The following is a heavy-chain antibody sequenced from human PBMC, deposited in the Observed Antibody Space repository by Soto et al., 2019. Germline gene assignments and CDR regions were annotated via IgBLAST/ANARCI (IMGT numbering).Heavy chain of an antibody. D-gene: IGHD5-12*01. V-gene: IGHV4-59*01. CDR2: IHYNGNT. Sequence: SETLSLTCTVSGDSIGAYSWSWVRQPPGKGLEWIGNIHYNGNTKYNPSLKSRVSMSVDTSKNQFSLRLISVTAADTAKYFCAREGNLGRWLQPLDFWGQGTLVTVSS. CDR1: GDSIGAYS. CDR3: AREGNLGRWLQPLDF. J-gene: IGHJ4*02.